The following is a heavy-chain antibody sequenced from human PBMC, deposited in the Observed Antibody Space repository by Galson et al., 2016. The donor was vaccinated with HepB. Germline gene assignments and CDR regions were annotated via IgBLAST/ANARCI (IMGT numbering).Heavy chain of an antibody. CDR2: IIPIFGTP. Sequence: SVKVSCKASGDSFSSYAVSWVRQAPEQGLEWVGGIIPIFGTPIYAQKFQGRVTITADESTSTAFMEVSSLTSEDTAMYYCGRDGSSGWFSQIDYWGQGTLVTVSS. J-gene: IGHJ4*02. CDR1: GDSFSSYA. CDR3: GRDGSSGWFSQIDY. V-gene: IGHV1-69*13. D-gene: IGHD6-13*01.